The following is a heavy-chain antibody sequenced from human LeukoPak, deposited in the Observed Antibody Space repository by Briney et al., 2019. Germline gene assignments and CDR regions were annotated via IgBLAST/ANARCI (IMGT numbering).Heavy chain of an antibody. Sequence: SETLSLTCTVSGGSISSYYWSWIRQPPGKGLEWIGYIYYSGSTNYNPSLKSRVTISVDTSKNQFSLKLSSVTAADTAVYYCARRIDWGGSLNWFDPWGQGTLVTVSS. D-gene: IGHD2-21*01. CDR1: GGSISSYY. J-gene: IGHJ5*02. CDR2: IYYSGST. CDR3: ARRIDWGGSLNWFDP. V-gene: IGHV4-59*08.